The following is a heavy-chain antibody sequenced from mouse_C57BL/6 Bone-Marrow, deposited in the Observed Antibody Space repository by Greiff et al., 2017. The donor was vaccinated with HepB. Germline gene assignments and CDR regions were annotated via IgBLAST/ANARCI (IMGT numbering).Heavy chain of an antibody. CDR1: GYTFTSYW. D-gene: IGHD2-5*01. CDR3: ARTYYSNPAWFAY. J-gene: IGHJ3*01. V-gene: IGHV1-64*01. CDR2: IHPNSGST. Sequence: VQLQQPGAELVKPGASVKLSCKASGYTFTSYWMHWVKQRPGQGLEWIGMIHPNSGSTNYNEKFKSKATLTVDKSSSTAYMQLSSLTSEDSAVYYCARTYYSNPAWFAYWGQGTLVTVSA.